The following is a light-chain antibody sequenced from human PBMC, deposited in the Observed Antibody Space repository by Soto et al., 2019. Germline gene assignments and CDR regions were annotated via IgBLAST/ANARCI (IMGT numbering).Light chain of an antibody. CDR3: SSYTTSYFYV. V-gene: IGLV2-14*01. CDR1: GRDIGAYDY. J-gene: IGLJ1*01. Sequence: ALTQPASVSGSPGQSITISCTGSGRDIGAYDYVSWYQQHPGKAPKLLIYGVKNRPSGVSYRFSASKSAFTASLTISGLQAEDEAHYYCSSYTTSYFYVFGPGTKLTVL. CDR2: GVK.